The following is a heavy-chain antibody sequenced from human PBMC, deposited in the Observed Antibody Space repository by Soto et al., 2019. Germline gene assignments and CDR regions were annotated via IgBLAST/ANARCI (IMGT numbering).Heavy chain of an antibody. CDR2: TYYRSKWYN. V-gene: IGHV6-1*01. D-gene: IGHD1-26*01. CDR3: ARSRENPRNGMDV. CDR1: GDSVTAYGSA. J-gene: IGHJ6*02. Sequence: PLQQSGPRLVKPSQTLSLTCAIYGDSVTAYGSAWNRIRQSPSRGLEWLGRTYYRSKWYNDYAVSVKSRLNISPDTSKNQFSLQLNSVDPEDTAVYFCARSRENPRNGMDVWGQGTTVTVSS.